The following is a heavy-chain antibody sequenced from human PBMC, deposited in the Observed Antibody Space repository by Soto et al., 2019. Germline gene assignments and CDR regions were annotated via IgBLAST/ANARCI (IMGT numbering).Heavy chain of an antibody. CDR3: AKDWSGGAFDV. CDR2: ISGSGGST. CDR1: GFGFSVFA. V-gene: IGHV3-23*01. D-gene: IGHD3-16*01. Sequence: EVDLLESGGGLAQPGGPGGLPCEASGFGFSVFAMSWVRKAPGKGLEWVSRISGSGGSTYYADSVKGRFTISRDNSKNMLYLQMNSLRGEDTAVYYCAKDWSGGAFDVWGQGTMVIVSS. J-gene: IGHJ3*01.